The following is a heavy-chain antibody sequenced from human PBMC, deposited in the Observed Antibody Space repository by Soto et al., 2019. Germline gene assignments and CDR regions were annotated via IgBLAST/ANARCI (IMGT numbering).Heavy chain of an antibody. CDR2: TYYSGTT. D-gene: IGHD2-15*01. CDR1: GGSITNYY. J-gene: IGHJ4*02. Sequence: SETLSLTCTVSGGSITNYYWSWIRQPPGKGLEWIGYTYYSGTTNYNPSLKSRVTISVDTSKNQFSLKLSSATAGDTAVYYCASWWAIKGYFTYWGQGSLVTVSS. V-gene: IGHV4-59*08. CDR3: ASWWAIKGYFTY.